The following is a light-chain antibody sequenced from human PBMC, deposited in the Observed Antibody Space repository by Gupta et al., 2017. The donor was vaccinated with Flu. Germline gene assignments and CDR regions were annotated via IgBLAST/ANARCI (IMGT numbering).Light chain of an antibody. CDR1: QTVTSRK. J-gene: IGKJ5*01. CDR2: DTS. V-gene: IGKV3-20*01. CDR3: QHKSNSQFP. Sequence: EVVLTQSPGTLSLSPGERATLSCRASQTVTSRKLAWYQQKPGQAPRLLMYDTSSQANGIPDRFSGSGYRAEFTLTISKREPEDSAVYYCQHKSNSQFPFGQGTQLEIK.